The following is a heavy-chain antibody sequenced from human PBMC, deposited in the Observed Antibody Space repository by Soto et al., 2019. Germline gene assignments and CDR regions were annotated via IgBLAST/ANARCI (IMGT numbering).Heavy chain of an antibody. J-gene: IGHJ6*02. D-gene: IGHD3-22*01. CDR1: GGSFSGYY. Sequence: SETLSLTCAVYGGSFSGYYWSWIRQPPGKGLVWIGEINHSGSTNYNPSLKSRVTISVDTSKNQFSLKLSSVTAADTAVYYCARGSGDSSGYYYYYYYYGMDVWGQGTTVTV. V-gene: IGHV4-34*01. CDR3: ARGSGDSSGYYYYYYYYGMDV. CDR2: INHSGST.